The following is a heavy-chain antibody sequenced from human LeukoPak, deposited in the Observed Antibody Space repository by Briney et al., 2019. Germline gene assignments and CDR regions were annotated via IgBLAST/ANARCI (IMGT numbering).Heavy chain of an antibody. CDR3: VKTQTHFGDYRSDY. CDR1: GFTFSTYA. CDR2: ISGSGGST. V-gene: IGHV3-23*01. J-gene: IGHJ4*02. Sequence: GGSLRLSCAASGFTFSTYAMTWVRQAPGKGLEWVSLISGSGGSTYYADSVKGRFTISRDNSKNTLYLQMNSLRAEDTAVYYCVKTQTHFGDYRSDYWGQGTLVTVSS. D-gene: IGHD4-17*01.